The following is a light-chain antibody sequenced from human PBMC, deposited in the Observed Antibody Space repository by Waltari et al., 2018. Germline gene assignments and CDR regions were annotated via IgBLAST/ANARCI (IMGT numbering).Light chain of an antibody. CDR3: QESYSSPPST. J-gene: IGKJ1*01. V-gene: IGKV1-39*01. CDR1: QITGNY. Sequence: DIQMTQSPSSLSAVVGDRVTIPCRASQITGNYLNWYEQKPGKAPQLLIYSASSLQRGVPSRFSGRGSGTEFSLTISGLQPDDFATYYRQESYSSPPSTFGQGTKVDIK. CDR2: SAS.